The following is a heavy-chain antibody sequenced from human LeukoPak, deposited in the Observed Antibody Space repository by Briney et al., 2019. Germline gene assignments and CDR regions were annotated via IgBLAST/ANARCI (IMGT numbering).Heavy chain of an antibody. J-gene: IGHJ4*02. CDR2: IYYSGST. CDR1: GGSISGSSYY. Sequence: SETLSLTCTVSGGSISGSSYYWGWIRQPPGKGLEWIGSIYYSGSTYYNPSLKSRVTISVDTSKNQFSLKLNSVTATDTAVYYCARGQVPLDYWGQGTLVTVSS. CDR3: ARGQVPLDY. V-gene: IGHV4-39*02.